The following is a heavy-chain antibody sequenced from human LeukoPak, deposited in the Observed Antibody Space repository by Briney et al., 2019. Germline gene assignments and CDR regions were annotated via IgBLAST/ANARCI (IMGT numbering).Heavy chain of an antibody. V-gene: IGHV3-21*01. J-gene: IGHJ4*02. CDR1: GFTFSSYS. D-gene: IGHD3-22*01. Sequence: PGGSLRLSWAASGFTFSSYSMNWVRQAPGKGLEWVSSISSSSSYIYYADSVKGRFTISRDNAKNSLYLQMNSLRAEDTAVYYCARHYYDSSGYFWDWGQGTLVTVSS. CDR2: ISSSSSYI. CDR3: ARHYYDSSGYFWD.